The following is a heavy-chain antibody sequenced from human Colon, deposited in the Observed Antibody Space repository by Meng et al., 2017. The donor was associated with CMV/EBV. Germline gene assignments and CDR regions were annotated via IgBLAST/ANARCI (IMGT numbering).Heavy chain of an antibody. CDR1: GFTFRTYA. V-gene: IGHV3-33*06. D-gene: IGHD6-6*01. CDR2: IWDDTNDK. Sequence: GESLKISCAASGFTFRTYAMHWVRQAPGKGLQWVAVIWDDTNDKYYGDSVQGRFTISRDNSKSTLYLHLNNLRADDAAVYYCAKGGGGWSIAGRLTPRYFDLWGRGTPVTVSS. CDR3: AKGGGGWSIAGRLTPRYFDL. J-gene: IGHJ2*01.